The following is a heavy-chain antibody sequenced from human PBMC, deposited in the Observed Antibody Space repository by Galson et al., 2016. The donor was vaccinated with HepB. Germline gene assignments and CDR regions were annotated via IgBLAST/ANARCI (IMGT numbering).Heavy chain of an antibody. CDR1: EYSFTNYW. CDR2: IYPGDSDT. CDR3: VRQGCSGGTCHGARWAGDQDY. Sequence: QSGAEVKKPGESLKISCKGSEYSFTNYWIGWVRQMPGKGLEWMGIIYPGDSDTRYSPSFQGQVTISADRSTTTAYLHWGTLRASDTAMYYCVRQGCSGGTCHGARWAGDQDYWGQGTQVTVSS. V-gene: IGHV5-51*01. D-gene: IGHD2-15*01. J-gene: IGHJ4*02.